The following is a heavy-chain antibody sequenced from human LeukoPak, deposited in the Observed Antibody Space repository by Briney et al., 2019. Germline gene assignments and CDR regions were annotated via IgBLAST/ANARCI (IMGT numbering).Heavy chain of an antibody. V-gene: IGHV1-18*01. CDR1: GGTFSSYA. CDR2: ISAYNGNT. CDR3: ARDDLERRMTTVYFDY. Sequence: GASVKVSCKASGGTFSSYAISWVRQAPGQGLEWMGWISAYNGNTNYAQKLQGRVTMTTDTSTSTAYMELRSLRSDDTAVYYCARDDLERRMTTVYFDYWGQGTLVTVSS. J-gene: IGHJ4*02. D-gene: IGHD4-11*01.